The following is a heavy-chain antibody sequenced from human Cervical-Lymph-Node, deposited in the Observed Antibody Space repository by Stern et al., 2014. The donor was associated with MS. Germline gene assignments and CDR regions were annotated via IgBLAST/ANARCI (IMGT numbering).Heavy chain of an antibody. V-gene: IGHV3-21*01. J-gene: IGHJ5*02. Sequence: EVQLVESGGGLVTPGGSLRLSCAASGFTFSDYSMNWVRQAPGKGLEWVSSITNSGAYMYYGDSVKGRFTISRDNAKNTLYLQMDSLSAEDTATYFCASTLHGGLYNWFDPWGQGTLVTVSS. CDR2: ITNSGAYM. CDR1: GFTFSDYS. CDR3: ASTLHGGLYNWFDP. D-gene: IGHD2-2*01.